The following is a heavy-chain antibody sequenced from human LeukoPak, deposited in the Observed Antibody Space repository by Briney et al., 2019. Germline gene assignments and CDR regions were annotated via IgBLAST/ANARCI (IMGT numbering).Heavy chain of an antibody. CDR3: ARDTVDSSGYYLDWFDP. Sequence: TLSLTCTAAGGSISSGSYYWSWIRQPAGKGLEWIGRIYTSGSTNYNPSLKSRVTISVDTSKNQFSLKLSSVTAADTAVYYCARDTVDSSGYYLDWFDPWGQGTLVTVSS. D-gene: IGHD3-22*01. CDR1: GGSISSGSYY. J-gene: IGHJ5*02. V-gene: IGHV4-61*02. CDR2: IYTSGST.